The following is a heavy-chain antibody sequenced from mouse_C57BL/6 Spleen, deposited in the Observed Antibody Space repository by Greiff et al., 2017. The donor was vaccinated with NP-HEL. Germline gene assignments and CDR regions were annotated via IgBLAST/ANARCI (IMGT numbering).Heavy chain of an antibody. CDR3: VRGGYYGCDCDY. J-gene: IGHJ2*01. CDR1: GYTFTTYP. D-gene: IGHD1-1*01. CDR2: FHPYNDDT. V-gene: IGHV1-47*01. Sequence: VQLQQSGAELVKPGASVKMSCKASGYTFTTYPIEWMKQNHGKSLEWIGNFHPYNDDTKYNEKFKGKSTLTVEKSSSTVYLEHSRLTSDDGAVLKCVRGGYYGCDCDYWGQCTTLTVSS.